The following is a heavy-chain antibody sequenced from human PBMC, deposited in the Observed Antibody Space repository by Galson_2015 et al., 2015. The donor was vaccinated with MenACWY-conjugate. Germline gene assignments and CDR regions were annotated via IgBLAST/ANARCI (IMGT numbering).Heavy chain of an antibody. Sequence: SVKVSCKASGYTFTTYGISWVRQAPGQGLEWMGWIGTNHGDRNYGDTNYAQKFKGRVTVTADTSTSTAYMELRSLRSDDTAVYDGARGGYYPSSSCYNCFDAWGQGTPVIVSS. J-gene: IGHJ5*02. CDR3: ARGGYYPSSSCYNCFDA. D-gene: IGHD3-3*01. V-gene: IGHV1-18*01. CDR2: IGTNHGDRNYGDT. CDR1: GYTFTTYG.